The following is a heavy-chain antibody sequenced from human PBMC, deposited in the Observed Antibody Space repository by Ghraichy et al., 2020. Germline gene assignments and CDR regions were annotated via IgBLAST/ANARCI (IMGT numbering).Heavy chain of an antibody. V-gene: IGHV4-34*01. CDR3: VRDASYYGSGSLPDI. Sequence: YWTWIRQPPGKGLEWIGEINHGGSTNYNPSLKSRVIISIDTSERQLSLNLTSVTAADTAVYYCVRDASYYGSGSLPDIWGQGTLVTVSS. D-gene: IGHD3-10*01. CDR2: INHGGST. CDR1: Y. J-gene: IGHJ4*02.